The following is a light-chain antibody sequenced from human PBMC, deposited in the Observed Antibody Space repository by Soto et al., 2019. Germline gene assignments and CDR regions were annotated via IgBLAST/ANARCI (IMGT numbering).Light chain of an antibody. CDR3: QQSFSTPPT. Sequence: DIQMTQSPSSLSASVGDRVTITCRASQSISTSLSWHQQKSGRAPKLLIHAASSLQSGVPSRFSGSGSGTEFTLTISSLQPEDFASFYCQQSFSTPPTFGQGTKLAIK. CDR2: AAS. CDR1: QSISTS. J-gene: IGKJ2*01. V-gene: IGKV1-39*01.